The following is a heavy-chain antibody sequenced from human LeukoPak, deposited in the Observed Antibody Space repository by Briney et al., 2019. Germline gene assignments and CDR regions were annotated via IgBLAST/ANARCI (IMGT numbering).Heavy chain of an antibody. J-gene: IGHJ6*03. CDR1: GGSISSGGYY. D-gene: IGHD4-23*01. V-gene: IGHV4-31*03. Sequence: SQTLSLTCTVSGGSISSGGYYWSWIRQHPGKGLEWIGYIYYSGSTYYNPSLKSRLTISVDTSKNQFSLRLTSVTAADTAVYYCASAVATYYYYYMDVWGKGTTVTVSS. CDR2: IYYSGST. CDR3: ASAVATYYYYYMDV.